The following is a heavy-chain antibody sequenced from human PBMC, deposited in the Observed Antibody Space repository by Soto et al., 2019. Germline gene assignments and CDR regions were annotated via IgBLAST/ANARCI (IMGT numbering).Heavy chain of an antibody. CDR3: AQTTGWPGFDY. J-gene: IGHJ4*02. Sequence: QVQLQESGPGLVKPSETMSLTCTASGFSISRDYWNWVRQPPGKGLEWIGHIYNGVSTNYNPSLKSRVIISVDMSKTQLSLRLSSVTAADTAVYYCAQTTGWPGFDYWGQGALVIVSS. CDR2: IYNGVST. V-gene: IGHV4-59*01. CDR1: GFSISRDY. D-gene: IGHD6-19*01.